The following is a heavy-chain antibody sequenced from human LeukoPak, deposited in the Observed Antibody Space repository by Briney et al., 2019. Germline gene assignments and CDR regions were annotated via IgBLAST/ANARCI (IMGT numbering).Heavy chain of an antibody. J-gene: IGHJ2*01. V-gene: IGHV3-53*01. D-gene: IGHD3-9*01. CDR1: GFTVSSNY. Sequence: GGSLRLSCAASGFTVSSNYMSWVRQAPGKGLEWVSVIYSGGSTYYADSVKGRFTISRDNSKNTLYLQMNSLRAEDTAVYYCARELRYFDWLPEGYFDLWGRGTLVTVSS. CDR2: IYSGGST. CDR3: ARELRYFDWLPEGYFDL.